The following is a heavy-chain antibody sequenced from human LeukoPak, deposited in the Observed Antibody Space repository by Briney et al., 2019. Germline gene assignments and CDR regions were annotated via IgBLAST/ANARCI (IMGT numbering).Heavy chain of an antibody. J-gene: IGHJ5*02. Sequence: TVKVSCKASGGTFNNYAINWVRQAPGQGLEWMGGIIPIFGSSNYAQKFQGRVTITADESTTTAYMELSSLRSEDTAVYYCARVTHTELSTWFDPWGQGTLVTVSS. D-gene: IGHD5-18*01. CDR2: IIPIFGSS. CDR3: ARVTHTELSTWFDP. CDR1: GGTFNNYA. V-gene: IGHV1-69*13.